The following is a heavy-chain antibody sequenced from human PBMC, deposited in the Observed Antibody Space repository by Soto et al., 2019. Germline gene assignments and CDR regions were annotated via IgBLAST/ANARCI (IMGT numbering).Heavy chain of an antibody. Sequence: PGGSLRLSCTASRFTFGDYDMSWFRQAPGKGLEWVGFIRSKAYGGTTEYAASVKGRFTIARDDSKSIAYLQMNSLKNEDTAVYYCTRVGSGLYDSSGYYYSRYGMDVWGQGTTVTVSS. CDR1: RFTFGDYD. V-gene: IGHV3-49*03. CDR3: TRVGSGLYDSSGYYYSRYGMDV. CDR2: IRSKAYGGTT. D-gene: IGHD3-22*01. J-gene: IGHJ6*02.